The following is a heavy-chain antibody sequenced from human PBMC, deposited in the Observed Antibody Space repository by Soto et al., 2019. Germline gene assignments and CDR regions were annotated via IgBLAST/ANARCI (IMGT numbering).Heavy chain of an antibody. D-gene: IGHD3-3*01. CDR3: ARDRRITIFGAIDY. Sequence: LRLSCAASGFTFSSYSMNRVRQAPGKGLEWVSSISSSSSYIYYADSVKGRFTISRDNAKNSLYLQMNSLRAEDTAVYYCARDRRITIFGAIDYWGQGTLVTVSS. J-gene: IGHJ4*02. V-gene: IGHV3-21*01. CDR1: GFTFSSYS. CDR2: ISSSSSYI.